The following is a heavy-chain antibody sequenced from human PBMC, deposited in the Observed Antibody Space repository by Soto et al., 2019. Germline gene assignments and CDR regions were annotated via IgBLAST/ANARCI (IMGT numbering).Heavy chain of an antibody. Sequence: QVQLVESGGGVVQPGRSLRLSCAASGLTFSSHGMHWVRQAPGKGLEWVAVISYDGSNKYYADSVKGRFTISRDNSKNTLYLQMSSLRAEDTAVYYCAKAEVTVVTAYYFDYWGQGTLVTVSS. CDR1: GLTFSSHG. J-gene: IGHJ4*02. V-gene: IGHV3-30*18. CDR2: ISYDGSNK. CDR3: AKAEVTVVTAYYFDY. D-gene: IGHD2-15*01.